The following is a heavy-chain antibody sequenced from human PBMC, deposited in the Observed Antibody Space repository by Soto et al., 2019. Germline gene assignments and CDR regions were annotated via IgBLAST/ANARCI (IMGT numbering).Heavy chain of an antibody. Sequence: QVQLRESGPGLVMPSQTLSLTCSVSGASITTDNYFWTWIRQRPGMGLEWLAYIYSSGSAYYDPSLRSRLTISCVPSKNHVSLSVAAVTAADTAIYYCARLACSTTCSFGGGFDIWGHGTAVTVSS. CDR2: IYSSGSA. CDR1: GASITTDNYF. J-gene: IGHJ3*02. V-gene: IGHV4-31*03. D-gene: IGHD1-1*01. CDR3: ARLACSTTCSFGGGFDI.